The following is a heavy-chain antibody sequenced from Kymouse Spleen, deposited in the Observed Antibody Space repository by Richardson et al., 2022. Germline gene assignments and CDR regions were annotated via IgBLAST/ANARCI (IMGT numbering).Heavy chain of an antibody. D-gene: IGHD1-7*01. V-gene: IGHV4-34*01. J-gene: IGHJ3*02. CDR2: INHSGST. Sequence: QVQLQQWGAGLLKPSETLSLTCAVYGGSFSGYYWSWIRQPPGKGLEWIGEINHSGSTNYNPSLKSRVTISVDTSKNQFSLKLSSVTAADTAVYYCAGYNWNYVDAFDIWGQGTMVTVSS. CDR3: AGYNWNYVDAFDI. CDR1: GGSFSGYY.